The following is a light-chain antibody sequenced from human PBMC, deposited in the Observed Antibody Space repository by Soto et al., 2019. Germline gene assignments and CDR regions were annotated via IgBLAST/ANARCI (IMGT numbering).Light chain of an antibody. Sequence: DIQMTQSPSTLSGSVGDRVTITCRASQTISSWLAWYQQKPGKAPKLLIYKASTLKSGVPSRFSGSGSGTEFTLTISSLQPADFATFYCQQSHSYSWTFGQGTKVEIK. CDR1: QTISSW. J-gene: IGKJ1*01. V-gene: IGKV1-5*03. CDR3: QQSHSYSWT. CDR2: KAS.